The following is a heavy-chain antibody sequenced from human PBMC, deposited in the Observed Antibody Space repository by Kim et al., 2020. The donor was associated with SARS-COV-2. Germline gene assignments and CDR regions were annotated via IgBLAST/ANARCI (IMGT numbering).Heavy chain of an antibody. D-gene: IGHD1-26*01. CDR3: ATRKGIVGATKYFDY. CDR2: FDPEDGET. CDR1: GYTLTELS. J-gene: IGHJ4*02. V-gene: IGHV1-24*01. Sequence: ASVKVSCKVSGYTLTELSMHWVRQAPGKGLEWMGGFDPEDGETIYAQKFQGRVTMTEDTSTDTAYMELSSLRSEDTAVYYCATRKGIVGATKYFDYWGQGTLVTVSS.